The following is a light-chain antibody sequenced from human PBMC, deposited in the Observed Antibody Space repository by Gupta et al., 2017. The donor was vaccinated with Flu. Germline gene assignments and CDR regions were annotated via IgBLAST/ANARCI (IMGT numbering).Light chain of an antibody. V-gene: IGKV3-15*01. CDR2: GSS. CDR3: LQYNKWPRT. CDR1: QSIASY. Sequence: GEIVILSCRAGQSIASYLAWYQQKPGQAPRLLSYGSSTRASGVPARFRGSGFGTEFTLTVSSLQSEDFAVYYCLQYNKWPRTFGPGTKVEIK. J-gene: IGKJ1*01.